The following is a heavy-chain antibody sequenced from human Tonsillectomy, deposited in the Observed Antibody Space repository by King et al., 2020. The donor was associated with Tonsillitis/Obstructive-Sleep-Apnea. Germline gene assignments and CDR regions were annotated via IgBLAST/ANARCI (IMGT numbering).Heavy chain of an antibody. D-gene: IGHD2-2*01. CDR2: LSAYNGNT. J-gene: IGHJ5*02. Sequence: LVESGAEVKKPGASVKVSCKASGYTFTSYGISWVRQAPGQGLEWMGWLSAYNGNTNYAQKLQGRVTMTTDTSTSTAYMELRSLRSDDTAVYYCARAYCSSTSCHANWFDPWGQGTLVTVSS. CDR3: ARAYCSSTSCHANWFDP. V-gene: IGHV1-18*01. CDR1: GYTFTSYG.